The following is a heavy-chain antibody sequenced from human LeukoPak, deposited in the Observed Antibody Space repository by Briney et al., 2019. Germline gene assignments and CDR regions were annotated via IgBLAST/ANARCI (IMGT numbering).Heavy chain of an antibody. CDR3: ARDRHYYDSSGYYYSYYYYYTDV. J-gene: IGHJ6*03. V-gene: IGHV4-4*07. CDR1: GGSISSYY. CDR2: IYTSGST. Sequence: SETLSLTCTVSGGSISSYYWSWIRQPAGKGLEWIGRIYTSGSTNYNPSLKSRVTMSVDTSKNQFSLKLSSVTAADTAVYYCARDRHYYDSSGYYYSYYYYYTDVWGKGTTVTVSS. D-gene: IGHD3-22*01.